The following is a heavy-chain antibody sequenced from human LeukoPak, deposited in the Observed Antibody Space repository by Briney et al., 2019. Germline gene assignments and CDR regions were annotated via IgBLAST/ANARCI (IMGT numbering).Heavy chain of an antibody. CDR3: AGAGYSGYDLPDY. CDR1: GFTFSSYE. D-gene: IGHD5-12*01. J-gene: IGHJ4*02. CDR2: ISSSGSTI. V-gene: IGHV3-48*03. Sequence: GGSLRLSCAASGFTFSSYEMNWVRQAPGKGLEWVSYISSSGSTIYYADSVKGRFTISRDNAKNSLYLQMNTLRAEDTAMYYCAGAGYSGYDLPDYWGQGTLVTVSS.